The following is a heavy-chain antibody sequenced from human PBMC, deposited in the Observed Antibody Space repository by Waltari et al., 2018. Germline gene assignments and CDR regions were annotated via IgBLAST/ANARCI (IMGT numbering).Heavy chain of an antibody. CDR1: RFTFGNYG. Sequence: EVLLVESGGGLVQTGGSLRLSCAASRFTFGNYGMNWVRQAPGKGLEWVANINQDGSEEYYVYSVKGRFTISRDNAKNSLYLEMKTLRAEDTAIYYCARTGARWLQFAAFDIWGQGTMVTVSS. D-gene: IGHD5-12*01. V-gene: IGHV3-7*01. CDR3: ARTGARWLQFAAFDI. J-gene: IGHJ3*02. CDR2: INQDGSEE.